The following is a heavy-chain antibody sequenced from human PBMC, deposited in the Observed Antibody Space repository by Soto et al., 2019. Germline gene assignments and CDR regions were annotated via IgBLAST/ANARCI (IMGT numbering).Heavy chain of an antibody. V-gene: IGHV4-34*01. CDR1: GVTFSNDC. Sequence: PSEALCLTCSVSGVTFSNDCWTWIRQPPWKGLEWIGEINHSGSTNYNPPLKSRVTRSVDTSKNQFSMKLSSVTAAETAVYYCARAISMKGEGKTDVRADCILVHWSQATLVTLS. J-gene: IGHJ4*02. CDR2: INHSGST. D-gene: IGHD3-22*01. CDR3: ARAISMKGEGKTDVRADCILVH.